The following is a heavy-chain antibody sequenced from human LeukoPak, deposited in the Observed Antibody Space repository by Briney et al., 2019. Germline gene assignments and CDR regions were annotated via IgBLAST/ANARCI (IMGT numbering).Heavy chain of an antibody. CDR1: GFPFDDYV. D-gene: IGHD1-26*01. Sequence: GGSLRLSCTVSGFPFDDYVIHWVRQAPGKGLEWVAVTSADERIKIYNDSVRGRFTISRDNSKNTQYLQMNSLRVEDTAVYYCARDPVLGAPDYLDYWGRGTLVSVSS. CDR2: TSADERIK. CDR3: ARDPVLGAPDYLDY. J-gene: IGHJ4*02. V-gene: IGHV3-30*03.